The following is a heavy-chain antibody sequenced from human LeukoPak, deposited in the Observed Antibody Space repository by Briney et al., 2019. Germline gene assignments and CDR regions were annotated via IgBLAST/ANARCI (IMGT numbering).Heavy chain of an antibody. Sequence: GGSLRLSCAASGFTFSTYSMNWVRQAPGKGLEWISSFGTSSSYIYYADSVKGRFTISRDNAKNSLYLQMNSLRAEDTAVYYCARFGGPFKFYYFDYWGQGTLVTVSS. D-gene: IGHD3-10*01. CDR3: ARFGGPFKFYYFDY. CDR2: FGTSSSYI. J-gene: IGHJ4*02. CDR1: GFTFSTYS. V-gene: IGHV3-21*04.